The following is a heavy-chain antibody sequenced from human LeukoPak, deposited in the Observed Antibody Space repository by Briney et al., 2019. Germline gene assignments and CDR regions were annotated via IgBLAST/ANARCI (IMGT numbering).Heavy chain of an antibody. J-gene: IGHJ5*02. Sequence: GGSLRLSCAASGFTVSSNYMSWVRQAPGKGLEWVSDIYSGGSTYYADSVKGRFTISRDNSKNTLYLQMNSLRAEDTAVYYCARDDKRSGALDPWGQGTLVTVSS. CDR3: ARDDKRSGALDP. D-gene: IGHD2-15*01. V-gene: IGHV3-53*01. CDR1: GFTVSSNY. CDR2: IYSGGST.